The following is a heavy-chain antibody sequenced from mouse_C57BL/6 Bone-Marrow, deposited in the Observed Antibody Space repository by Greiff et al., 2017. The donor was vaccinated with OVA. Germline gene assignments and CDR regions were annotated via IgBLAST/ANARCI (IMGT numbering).Heavy chain of an antibody. V-gene: IGHV5-16*01. CDR2: INYDGSST. CDR3: ARARGRGAMDY. J-gene: IGHJ4*01. Sequence: DVKLVESEGGLVQPGSSMKLSCTASGFTFSDYYMAWVRQVPEKGLEWVANINYDGSSTYYLESLKSRFIISRDNAKNILYLQMSSLKSEDTATYYCARARGRGAMDYWGQGTSVTVSS. CDR1: GFTFSDYY.